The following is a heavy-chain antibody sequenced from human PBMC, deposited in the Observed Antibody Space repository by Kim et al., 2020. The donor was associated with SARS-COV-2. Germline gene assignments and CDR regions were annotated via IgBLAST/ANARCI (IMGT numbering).Heavy chain of an antibody. CDR3: ARVDAGAFDV. CDR2: IFYDGTP. CDR1: GGSIINANW. J-gene: IGHJ3*01. Sequence: SETLSLTCTVSGGSIINANWWSWVRQAPGKGLEWIGEIFYDGTPNYNPSLESRITISLDQSKTQFSLNLRSVTAADTAIYYCARVDAGAFDVWGHGTKVT. V-gene: IGHV4-4*02. D-gene: IGHD5-18*01.